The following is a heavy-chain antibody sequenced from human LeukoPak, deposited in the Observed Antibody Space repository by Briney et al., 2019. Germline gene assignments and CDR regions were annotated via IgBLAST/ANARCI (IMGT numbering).Heavy chain of an antibody. V-gene: IGHV3-53*01. CDR1: GFTFSDNY. CDR2: IYGGST. CDR3: ARDFEGVHRTTNSYTYYYYMDV. D-gene: IGHD2/OR15-2a*01. Sequence: GGSLRLSCAASGFTFSDNYMTWVRQAPGKGLEWVSLIYGGSTYYADSVKGRFTISRDNSKNTVYLQMNSLRAEDTAVYYCARDFEGVHRTTNSYTYYYYMDVWGKGTTVIVSS. J-gene: IGHJ6*03.